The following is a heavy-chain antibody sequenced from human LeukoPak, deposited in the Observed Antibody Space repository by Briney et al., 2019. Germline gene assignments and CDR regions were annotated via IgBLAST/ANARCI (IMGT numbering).Heavy chain of an antibody. V-gene: IGHV3-66*01. CDR2: IYSGGST. Sequence: PGGSLRLSCTASGFNVSTNYMSWVRQTPGKGLEWVSVIYSGGSTYYADSVRGRYTLSRDTSKNKVYLQMNNLRGEDTAVYYCARDREGIAAAGRWGYWGQGTLVTVSS. CDR1: GFNVSTNY. D-gene: IGHD6-13*01. CDR3: ARDREGIAAAGRWGY. J-gene: IGHJ4*02.